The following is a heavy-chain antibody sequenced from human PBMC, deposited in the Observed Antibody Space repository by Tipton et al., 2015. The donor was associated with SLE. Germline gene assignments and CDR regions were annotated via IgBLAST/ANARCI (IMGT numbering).Heavy chain of an antibody. CDR2: VYHSGKT. CDR1: GDSITSFNW. CDR3: ARHVGVAYYYAMDV. Sequence: SLRLSCAVSGDSITSFNWWSWVRQSPGKGLEWIGEVYHSGKTNYNPSLKSRLTISVDKPKNQFSLKLSSVTAADTAMYYCARHVGVAYYYAMDVWGQGTTVVISS. J-gene: IGHJ6*02. V-gene: IGHV4-4*02. D-gene: IGHD2-15*01.